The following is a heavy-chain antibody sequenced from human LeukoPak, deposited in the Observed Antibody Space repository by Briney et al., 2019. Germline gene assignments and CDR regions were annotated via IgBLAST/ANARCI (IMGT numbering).Heavy chain of an antibody. CDR3: AKSNPTGELDY. Sequence: GASVKVSCKASGYTFTSYYMHWVRQAPGQGLEWMGIINPSGGSTSYAQKFQGRVTMTRDTSTSTVYMELSSPRSEDTAVYYCAKSNPTGELDYWGQGTLVTVSS. CDR2: INPSGGST. J-gene: IGHJ4*02. V-gene: IGHV1-46*01. CDR1: GYTFTSYY. D-gene: IGHD3-10*01.